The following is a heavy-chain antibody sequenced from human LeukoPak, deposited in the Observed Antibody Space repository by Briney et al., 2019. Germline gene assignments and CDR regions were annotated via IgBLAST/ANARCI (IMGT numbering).Heavy chain of an antibody. CDR3: ARLGSRNYDSSGYYLDYFDY. CDR1: GFTVSSNY. V-gene: IGHV3-66*02. D-gene: IGHD3-22*01. CDR2: IYSGGST. J-gene: IGHJ4*02. Sequence: GGSLRLSCAASGFTVSSNYMSWVRQAPGKGLEWVSVIYSGGSTYYADSVKGRFTISRDNSKNTLYLQVNSLRAEDTAVYYCARLGSRNYDSSGYYLDYFDYWGQGTLVTVSS.